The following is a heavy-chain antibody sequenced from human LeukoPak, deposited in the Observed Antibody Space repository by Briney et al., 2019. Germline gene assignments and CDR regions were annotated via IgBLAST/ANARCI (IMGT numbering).Heavy chain of an antibody. J-gene: IGHJ4*02. D-gene: IGHD1-14*01. CDR1: GFTFSSYS. CDR3: TRLAAAGSGRWAPDY. V-gene: IGHV3-21*06. CDR2: ISSSGSYI. Sequence: GGSLRLSCGASGFTFSSYSRNWVRQAPGKGLEWVSCISSSGSYIYYADSVKGRFTISRDNAKNSVYLQMDGLTAEDTAVYYCTRLAAAGSGRWAPDYWGQGTLVTVSS.